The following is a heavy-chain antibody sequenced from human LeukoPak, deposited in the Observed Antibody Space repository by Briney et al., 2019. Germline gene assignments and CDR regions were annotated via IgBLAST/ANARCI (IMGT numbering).Heavy chain of an antibody. D-gene: IGHD3-3*01. CDR1: GYTFTGYY. CDR2: INPNSGGT. J-gene: IGHJ4*02. V-gene: IGHV1-2*02. CDR3: ARADSPTIFRVVIGVLDY. Sequence: ASVKVSCKASGYTFTGYYMHWVRQAPGQGLEWMGWINPNSGGTNYAQKFQGRVTMTRDTSISTAYMELSRLRSDDTAVYYCARADSPTIFRVVIGVLDYWGQGTLVTVSS.